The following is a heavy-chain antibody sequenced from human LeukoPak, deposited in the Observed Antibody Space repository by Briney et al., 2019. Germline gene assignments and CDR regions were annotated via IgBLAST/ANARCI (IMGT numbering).Heavy chain of an antibody. D-gene: IGHD6-19*01. CDR2: ISYDGSNK. V-gene: IGHV3-30-3*01. Sequence: GGSLRLSCAASGFTFGSYAVHWVRQAPGKGMEWAAVISYDGSNKYYADSVKGRFTTSRDNSKNTLYLQMNSLRAEDTAVYYCARSIAVAGTPVDYWGQGTLVAVSS. CDR3: ARSIAVAGTPVDY. J-gene: IGHJ4*02. CDR1: GFTFGSYA.